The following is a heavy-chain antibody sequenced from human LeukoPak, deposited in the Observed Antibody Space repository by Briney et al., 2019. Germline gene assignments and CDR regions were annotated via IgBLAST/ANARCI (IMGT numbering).Heavy chain of an antibody. J-gene: IGHJ4*02. D-gene: IGHD2-15*01. CDR1: GGTFSSHA. CDR3: ARDGYCSGGSCYDDY. Sequence: AASVKVSCKASGGTFSSHAISWVRQAPGQGLEWMGGIIPIFGTANYAQKFQGRVTITTDESTSTAYMELSSLRSEDTAVYYCARDGYCSGGSCYDDYWGQGTLVTVSS. CDR2: IIPIFGTA. V-gene: IGHV1-69*05.